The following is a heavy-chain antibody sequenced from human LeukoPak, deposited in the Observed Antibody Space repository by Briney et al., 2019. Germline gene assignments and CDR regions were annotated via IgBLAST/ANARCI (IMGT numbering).Heavy chain of an antibody. Sequence: GESLKISCKGSGYSINNYWIGWVRQMPGKGLEWMGIIYPADSDIRYSPSFQGQVTISADKSISTAYLQWSSLKASDTAMYYCARQEYCSGGSCYTWFDPWGQGTLVIVSS. CDR1: GYSINNYW. V-gene: IGHV5-51*01. CDR2: IYPADSDI. CDR3: ARQEYCSGGSCYTWFDP. D-gene: IGHD2-15*01. J-gene: IGHJ5*02.